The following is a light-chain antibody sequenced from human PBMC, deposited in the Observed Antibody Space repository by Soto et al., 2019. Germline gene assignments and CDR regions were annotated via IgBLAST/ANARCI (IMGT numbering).Light chain of an antibody. V-gene: IGLV2-14*01. CDR3: SSYTTSRTFYV. CDR2: EVS. CDR1: SSDVGGYNY. Sequence: QSVLTQPASVSGSPGQSITISCTGTSSDVGGYNYVSWYQQHPGKAPKLMIYEVSNRPSGVSNRFSGSKSGNTASLTISGLQAEEEADSYCSSYTTSRTFYVFGTGTKVTV. J-gene: IGLJ1*01.